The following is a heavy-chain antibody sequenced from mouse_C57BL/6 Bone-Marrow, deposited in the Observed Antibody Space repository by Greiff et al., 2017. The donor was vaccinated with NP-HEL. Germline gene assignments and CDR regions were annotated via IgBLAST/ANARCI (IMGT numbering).Heavy chain of an antibody. Sequence: EVQLVESGEGLVKPGGSLKLSCAASGFTFSSYAMSWVRQTPEKRLEWVAYISSGGDYIYYADTVKGRFTISRDNARNTLYLQMSSLKSEDTAMYYSTRGHYGSSPLAYWGQGTLVTVSA. V-gene: IGHV5-9-1*02. CDR1: GFTFSSYA. CDR3: TRGHYGSSPLAY. CDR2: ISSGGDYI. J-gene: IGHJ3*01. D-gene: IGHD1-1*01.